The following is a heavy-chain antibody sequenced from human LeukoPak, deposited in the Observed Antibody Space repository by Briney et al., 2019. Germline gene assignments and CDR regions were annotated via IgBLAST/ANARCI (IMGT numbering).Heavy chain of an antibody. Sequence: SGGSLRLSCAASGFTFSNAWMSWVRQAPGKGLEWVGRIKSKTDGGTADYAAPVKGRFTISRDDSKNTLYLQMNSLKTEDTAVYYCTTDIEYQLLWANLGYYYMDVWGKGTTVTVSS. CDR1: GFTFSNAW. J-gene: IGHJ6*03. V-gene: IGHV3-15*01. CDR3: TTDIEYQLLWANLGYYYMDV. D-gene: IGHD2-2*01. CDR2: IKSKTDGGTA.